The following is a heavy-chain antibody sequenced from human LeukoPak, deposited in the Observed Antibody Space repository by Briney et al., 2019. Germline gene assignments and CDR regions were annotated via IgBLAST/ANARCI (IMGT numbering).Heavy chain of an antibody. CDR1: GYTFTSYG. D-gene: IGHD6-19*01. CDR2: ISAYNGNT. CDR3: AREIAVAGTSRLYYYGMDV. Sequence: ASVKVSCKASGYTFTSYGISWVRQASGQGLEWMGWISAYNGNTNYAQKLQGRVTMTTDTSTSTAYMELRSLRSDDTAVYYCAREIAVAGTSRLYYYGMDVWGQGTTVTVSS. J-gene: IGHJ6*02. V-gene: IGHV1-18*01.